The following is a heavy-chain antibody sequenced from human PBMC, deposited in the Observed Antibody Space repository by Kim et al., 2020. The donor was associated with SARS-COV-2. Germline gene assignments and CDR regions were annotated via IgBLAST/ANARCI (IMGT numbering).Heavy chain of an antibody. J-gene: IGHJ6*03. Sequence: SETLSLTCAVYGGSFSGYYWSWIRQPPGKGLEWIGEINHSGSTNYNPSLKSRVTISVDTSKNQFSLKLSSVTAADTAVYYCAIPYCSSTSSYNRYYYMVV. CDR2: INHSGST. V-gene: IGHV4-34*01. CDR3: AIPYCSSTSSYNRYYYMVV. CDR1: GGSFSGYY. D-gene: IGHD2-2*02.